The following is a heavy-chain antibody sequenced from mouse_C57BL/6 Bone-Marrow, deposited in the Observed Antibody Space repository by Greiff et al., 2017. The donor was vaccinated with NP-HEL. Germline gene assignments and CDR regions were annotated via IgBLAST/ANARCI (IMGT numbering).Heavy chain of an antibody. V-gene: IGHV1-58*01. CDR3: ARRDDYDFAY. D-gene: IGHD2-4*01. Sequence: EVKLVESGAELVRPGSSVKMSCKTSGYTFTSYGINWVKQRPGQGLEWIGYINPNNGGTSYNQKFKGKATLTVDKSSSTAYMELRSLTSEDSAVYYCARRDDYDFAYWGQGTLVTVSA. CDR1: GYTFTSYG. CDR2: INPNNGGT. J-gene: IGHJ3*01.